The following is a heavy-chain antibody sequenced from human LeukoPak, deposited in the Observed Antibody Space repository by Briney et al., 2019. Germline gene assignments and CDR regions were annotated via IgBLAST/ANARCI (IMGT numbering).Heavy chain of an antibody. Sequence: PGRSLRLSCAASGFTFSSYAMHWVRQAPGKGPEWVAVISYDGSNKYYADSVKGRFTISRDNSKNTLYLQMNSLRAEDTAVYYCARDLTLGDAFDIWGQGTMVTVSS. CDR3: ARDLTLGDAFDI. CDR1: GFTFSSYA. D-gene: IGHD3-10*01. CDR2: ISYDGSNK. V-gene: IGHV3-30-3*01. J-gene: IGHJ3*02.